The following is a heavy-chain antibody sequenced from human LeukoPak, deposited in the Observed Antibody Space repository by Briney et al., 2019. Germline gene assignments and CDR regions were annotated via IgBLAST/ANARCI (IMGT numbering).Heavy chain of an antibody. CDR2: ISYDGGNK. CDR3: ARGESYRDY. CDR1: GFTFSSYA. D-gene: IGHD1-26*01. V-gene: IGHV3-30-3*01. J-gene: IGHJ4*02. Sequence: PGRSLRLSCAASGFTFSSYAMHWVRQAPGKGLEWVAVISYDGGNKYYADSVKGRFTISRDNSKNTLYLQMNSLRAEDTAVYYCARGESYRDYWGQGTLVTVSS.